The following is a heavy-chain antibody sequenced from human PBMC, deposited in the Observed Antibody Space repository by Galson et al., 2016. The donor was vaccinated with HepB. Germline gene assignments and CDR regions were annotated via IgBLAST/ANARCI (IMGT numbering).Heavy chain of an antibody. CDR1: GFTFSSYA. CDR2: ISSNGGST. Sequence: SLRLSCAASGFTFSSYAMHWARQAPGKGLEYVSAISSNGGSTYYADSVKGRFTISRDSSQNTLYLQMNSLRTEDTAVYFCARKSMAGPRSYFDYWGQGTLVTVSS. D-gene: IGHD6-19*01. J-gene: IGHJ4*02. CDR3: ARKSMAGPRSYFDY. V-gene: IGHV3-64*04.